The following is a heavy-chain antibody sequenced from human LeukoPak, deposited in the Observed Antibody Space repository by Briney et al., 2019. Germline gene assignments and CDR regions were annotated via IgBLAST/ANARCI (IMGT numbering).Heavy chain of an antibody. CDR2: IFPNSGVT. CDR1: GYTFSDYY. Sequence: ASVKVSCKASGYTFSDYYMHWVRQAPGQGLEWMGWIFPNSGVTNYTQKFQGRVTMTRDTSIRTAYMELSSLRSDDTAVYYCARGFNGWYYGIEIDYWGQGTLVTVSS. D-gene: IGHD6-19*01. J-gene: IGHJ4*02. V-gene: IGHV1-2*02. CDR3: ARGFNGWYYGIEIDY.